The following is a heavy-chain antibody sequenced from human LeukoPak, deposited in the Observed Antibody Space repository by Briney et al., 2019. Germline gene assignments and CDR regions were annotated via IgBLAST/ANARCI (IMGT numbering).Heavy chain of an antibody. J-gene: IGHJ4*02. V-gene: IGHV1-18*01. CDR1: GYTFTSYG. CDR2: ISAYIGNT. Sequence: ASVKVSCKASGYTFTSYGISWVRQAPGQGLEWMGWISAYIGNTNYAQKLQGRVTMTTDTSTSTAYMELRSLRSDDTAVYYCARTNYNYYDSSGYSLLFDYWGQGTLVTVSS. CDR3: ARTNYNYYDSSGYSLLFDY. D-gene: IGHD3-22*01.